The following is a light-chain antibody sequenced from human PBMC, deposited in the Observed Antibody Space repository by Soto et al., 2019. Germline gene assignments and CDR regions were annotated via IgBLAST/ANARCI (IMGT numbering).Light chain of an antibody. V-gene: IGKV3-15*01. Sequence: EIVMTQSPVTLSVSPGERATLSCRASQTIGSNLAWYQQKHGQPPRLLIYDASTRATDVPARFTGSGSATEFTLTISSLQSEDFALYYCQQYNNWPPTWTFDQGTKVDIK. CDR3: QQYNNWPPTWT. CDR2: DAS. J-gene: IGKJ1*01. CDR1: QTIGSN.